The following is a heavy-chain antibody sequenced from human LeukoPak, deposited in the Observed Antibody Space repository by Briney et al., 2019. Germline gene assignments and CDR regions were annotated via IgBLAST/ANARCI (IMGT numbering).Heavy chain of an antibody. CDR3: ARDSAGLT. Sequence: GGSLRLSCAASGFTFSSYWMHWVRQTPGKGLMWVSRIHPDGSTTAYADSVKGRFTISRDNAKNTLYLQMNSLRVEDTAVHYCARDSAGLTWGQGTLVTVSS. J-gene: IGHJ5*02. CDR2: IHPDGSTT. V-gene: IGHV3-74*01. CDR1: GFTFSSYW. D-gene: IGHD6-19*01.